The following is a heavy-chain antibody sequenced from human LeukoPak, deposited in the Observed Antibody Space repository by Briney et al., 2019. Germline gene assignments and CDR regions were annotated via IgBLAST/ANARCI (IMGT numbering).Heavy chain of an antibody. CDR2: IIPIFGTA. Sequence: GASVKASCKASGGTFSSYAISWVRQAPGQGLEWMGGIIPIFGTANYAQKFQGRVTITTDESTSTAYMELSSLRSEDTAVYYCAGVYGSGIVYWGQGTLVTVSS. D-gene: IGHD3-10*01. CDR1: GGTFSSYA. CDR3: AGVYGSGIVY. J-gene: IGHJ4*02. V-gene: IGHV1-69*05.